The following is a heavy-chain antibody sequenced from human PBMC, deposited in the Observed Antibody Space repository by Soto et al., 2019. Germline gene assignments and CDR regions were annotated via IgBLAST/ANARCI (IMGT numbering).Heavy chain of an antibody. Sequence: ASVKVSCKASGYTITIYYLHWVRQAPGQGLEWMGIINPSGGNTNYAQKFQGRVTMTRDTSTSTVYMELSSLTSEDTAVYYCARDYVWGREDYFDSWGQGTQVTVSS. CDR2: INPSGGNT. J-gene: IGHJ4*02. CDR1: GYTITIYY. V-gene: IGHV1-46*01. D-gene: IGHD3-16*01. CDR3: ARDYVWGREDYFDS.